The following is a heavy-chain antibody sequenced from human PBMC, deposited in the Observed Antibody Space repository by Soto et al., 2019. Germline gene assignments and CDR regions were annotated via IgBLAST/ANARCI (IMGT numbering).Heavy chain of an antibody. CDR1: GFSLTTSRKR. D-gene: IGHD2-15*01. J-gene: IGHJ3*02. CDR2: IDWDDDK. V-gene: IGHV2-70*04. CDR3: ARSSYCSGANCDPHGAFDI. Sequence: VSGPTLVNPTQTLTLTCTFSGFSLTTSRKRVSWIRQPPGKALEWLARIDWDDDKFYSTSLKTRLTISKDTSKNQVVLTMTNMDPVDTATYFCARSSYCSGANCDPHGAFDIWGQGTLVTVSS.